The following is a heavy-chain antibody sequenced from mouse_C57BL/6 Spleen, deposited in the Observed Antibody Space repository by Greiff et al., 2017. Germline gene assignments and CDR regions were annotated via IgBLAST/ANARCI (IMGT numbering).Heavy chain of an antibody. CDR2: IDPEDGET. Sequence: VQLKESGAELVKPGASVKLSCTASGFNIKDYYMHWVKQRTEQGLEWIGRIDPEDGETKYAPKFQGKATITADTSSNTAYLQLSSLTSEDTAVYYCARWDTTVVEAMDYWGQGTSVTVSS. J-gene: IGHJ4*01. CDR1: GFNIKDYY. D-gene: IGHD1-1*01. V-gene: IGHV14-2*01. CDR3: ARWDTTVVEAMDY.